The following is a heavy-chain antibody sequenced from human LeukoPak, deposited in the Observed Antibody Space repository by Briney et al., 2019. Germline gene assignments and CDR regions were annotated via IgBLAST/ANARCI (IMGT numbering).Heavy chain of an antibody. Sequence: GGSLRLSCADSGLTFSYFEMNWVRQAPGKGLEWISYISTNGKTKYYADSVKGRFTISRDNARNSLSLQMNSLRAEDTAVYYCARVVSTAPIYYYYMDAWGKGTKVTISS. CDR2: ISTNGKTK. CDR3: ARVVSTAPIYYYYMDA. CDR1: GLTFSYFE. V-gene: IGHV3-48*03. J-gene: IGHJ6*03. D-gene: IGHD2-2*01.